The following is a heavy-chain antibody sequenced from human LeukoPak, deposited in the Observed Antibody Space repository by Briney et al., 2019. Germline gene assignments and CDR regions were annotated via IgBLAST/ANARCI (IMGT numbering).Heavy chain of an antibody. CDR1: GGTFSSYA. J-gene: IGHJ6*02. CDR3: ARGFGAAGTRYYGMDV. V-gene: IGHV1-69*13. Sequence: SVKVSCKASGGTFSSYAISWVRQAPGQGLEWMGGIIPIFGTANYAQKFQGRVTITADESTSTAYMELSSLRSEDTAVYYCARGFGAAGTRYYGMDVWGQGTTVTVSS. CDR2: IIPIFGTA. D-gene: IGHD6-13*01.